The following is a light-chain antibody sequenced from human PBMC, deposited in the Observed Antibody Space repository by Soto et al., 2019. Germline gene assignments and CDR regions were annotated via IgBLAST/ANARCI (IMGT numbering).Light chain of an antibody. CDR2: KDS. Sequence: SYELTQPSSVSVSPGQTARITCSGDVLAKKYARWFQQKPGQAPVLVIYKDSERPSGIPERFSGSSSGTTVTLTISGAQVEDEADYYCYSAADPFWVFGGGTKLTVL. CDR3: YSAADPFWV. V-gene: IGLV3-27*01. CDR1: VLAKKY. J-gene: IGLJ3*02.